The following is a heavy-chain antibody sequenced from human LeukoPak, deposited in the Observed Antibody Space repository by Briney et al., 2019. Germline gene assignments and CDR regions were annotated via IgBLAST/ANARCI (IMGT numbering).Heavy chain of an antibody. CDR3: ARDRGLFFDC. J-gene: IGHJ4*02. D-gene: IGHD3/OR15-3a*01. Sequence: PGGSLRLSCAVSGFSFNSYWMHWVRQAPGKGLVWVSRINSDGSSTSYADSVKGRFTISRDNAKSTLYLQMNSLRAEDTAVYYCARDRGLFFDCWGQGTLVTVSS. CDR1: GFSFNSYW. CDR2: INSDGSST. V-gene: IGHV3-74*01.